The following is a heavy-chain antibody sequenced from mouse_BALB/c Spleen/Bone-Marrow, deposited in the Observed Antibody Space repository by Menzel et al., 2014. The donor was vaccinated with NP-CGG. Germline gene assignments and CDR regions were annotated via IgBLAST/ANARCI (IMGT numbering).Heavy chain of an antibody. Sequence: EVQRVESGGGLVQPGGSLKLSCAASGFDFSRYWMSWVRQAPGKGLEWIGEINPDSKTINYSPSLKEKFIISRDNAKNTLYLQMNKVRSEDTALYYCARLGYYGGFAYWGQGTLVTVSA. J-gene: IGHJ3*01. CDR3: ARLGYYGGFAY. V-gene: IGHV4-1*02. D-gene: IGHD2-3*01. CDR2: INPDSKTI. CDR1: GFDFSRYW.